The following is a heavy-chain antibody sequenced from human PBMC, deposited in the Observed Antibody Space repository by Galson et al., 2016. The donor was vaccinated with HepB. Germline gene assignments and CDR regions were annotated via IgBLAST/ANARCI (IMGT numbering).Heavy chain of an antibody. V-gene: IGHV1-18*01. CDR3: ARARGGDYDTFDL. Sequence: SVKVSCKASGYTFTSYGVNWVRQAPGQGLEWMGWISAYNGNTHYAQKLQGRVSMTTDTSTSTAYMELTSLRSDDTAVYYCARARGGDYDTFDLWGQGTMVTVSS. J-gene: IGHJ3*01. CDR2: ISAYNGNT. D-gene: IGHD4-17*01. CDR1: GYTFTSYG.